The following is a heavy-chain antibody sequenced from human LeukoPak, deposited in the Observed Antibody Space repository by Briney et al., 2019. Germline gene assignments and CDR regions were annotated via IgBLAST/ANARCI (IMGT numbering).Heavy chain of an antibody. CDR1: GFTFSSYG. CDR3: AKRAGITMIVVVIKAGCYFDY. J-gene: IGHJ4*02. D-gene: IGHD3-22*01. Sequence: PGRSLRLSCAASGFTFSSYGMHWVRQAPGKGLEWVAVISYDGSNKYYADSVKGRFTISRDNSKNTLYLQMNSLRAEDTAVYYCAKRAGITMIVVVIKAGCYFDYWGQGTLVTVSS. V-gene: IGHV3-30*18. CDR2: ISYDGSNK.